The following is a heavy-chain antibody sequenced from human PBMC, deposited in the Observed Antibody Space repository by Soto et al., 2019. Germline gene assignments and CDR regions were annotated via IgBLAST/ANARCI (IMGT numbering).Heavy chain of an antibody. CDR3: ARGNRRRGYYYYGMDV. CDR2: IGTAGDP. Sequence: EVQLVESGGGLVQPGGSLRLSCAASGFTFSSYDMHWVRQATGKGLEWVSAIGTAGDPYYPGSVKGRFTISRENAKNSLYLQMNSLRAGDTAVYYCARGNRRRGYYYYGMDVWGQGTTVTVSS. D-gene: IGHD3-10*01. V-gene: IGHV3-13*05. CDR1: GFTFSSYD. J-gene: IGHJ6*02.